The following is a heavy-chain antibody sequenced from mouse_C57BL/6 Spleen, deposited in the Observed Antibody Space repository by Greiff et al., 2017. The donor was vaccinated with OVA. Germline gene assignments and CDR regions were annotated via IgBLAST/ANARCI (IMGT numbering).Heavy chain of an antibody. V-gene: IGHV14-1*01. CDR1: GFNIQAYY. Sequence: EVQLQQSGAELVRPGASVKLSCTASGFNIQAYYMNWVQQRPEQGLEWIGRIDPEAGDTAYAPKFQGNATMNADTSSNSAYLQLSSLTAEDAAVYYCTTRAYGSSPAWVAYWGQGTLVTVSA. J-gene: IGHJ3*01. CDR3: TTRAYGSSPAWVAY. CDR2: IDPEAGDT. D-gene: IGHD1-1*01.